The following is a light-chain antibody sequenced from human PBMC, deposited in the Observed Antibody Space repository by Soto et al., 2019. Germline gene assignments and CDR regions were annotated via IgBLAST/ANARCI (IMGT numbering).Light chain of an antibody. V-gene: IGKV1-33*01. CDR2: DAS. J-gene: IGKJ3*01. CDR3: HQYDNLSQT. Sequence: IPMTQSPSSLSASVGDRVTLTCQASHDIRDHLNWYQQKPGKPPKLLIYDASNLQTGVPSRFSGSGSGTDFTFIISSLQPEEIATYFCHQYDNLSQTFGPGTKVDIK. CDR1: HDIRDH.